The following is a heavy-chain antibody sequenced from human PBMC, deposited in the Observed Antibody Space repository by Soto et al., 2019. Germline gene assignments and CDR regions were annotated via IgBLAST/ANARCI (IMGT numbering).Heavy chain of an antibody. CDR2: ISPGGGSP. Sequence: GESRRHSCAASGFTFSSYAMNWVRQAPEKGLEWVSAISPGGGSPYYTDSVKGRFTISRDNSKNTLYLQMNSLRAEDTSVYYCAKQIPAAGSGYWGQGTPVTVSS. D-gene: IGHD6-13*01. CDR1: GFTFSSYA. J-gene: IGHJ4*02. V-gene: IGHV3-23*01. CDR3: AKQIPAAGSGY.